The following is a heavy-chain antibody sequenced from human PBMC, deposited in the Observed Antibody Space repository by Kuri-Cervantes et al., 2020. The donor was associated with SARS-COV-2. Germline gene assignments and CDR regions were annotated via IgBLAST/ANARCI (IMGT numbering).Heavy chain of an antibody. Sequence: ASVKVSCKASGYTFTSYAMNWVRQAPGQGLEWMGWINTNTGNPTYAQGFTGRFVFSLDTSVSTAYLQISGLKAEDTAVYYCAKSVGYDLHFYYYMDVWGKGTTVTVSS. CDR1: GYTFTSYA. CDR2: INTNTGNP. V-gene: IGHV7-4-1*02. J-gene: IGHJ6*03. D-gene: IGHD5-12*01. CDR3: AKSVGYDLHFYYYMDV.